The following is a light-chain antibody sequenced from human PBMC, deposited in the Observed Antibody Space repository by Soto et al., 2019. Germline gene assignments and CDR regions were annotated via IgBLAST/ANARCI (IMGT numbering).Light chain of an antibody. V-gene: IGKV3-20*01. CDR1: QSVSSSY. CDR3: QQYGSVAIT. Sequence: EIVLTQSPGTLSLSPGERATLSCRASQSVSSSYLAWYQQKPGQAPRLLIYGASSRATGIPDRFSGSGSGTDFTLTISRLEPEEFAVYYCQQYGSVAITFGQGTRLEIK. CDR2: GAS. J-gene: IGKJ5*01.